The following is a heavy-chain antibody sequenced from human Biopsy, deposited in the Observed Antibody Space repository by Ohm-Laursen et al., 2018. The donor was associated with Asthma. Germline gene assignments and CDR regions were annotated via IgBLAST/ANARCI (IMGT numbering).Heavy chain of an antibody. CDR3: AESDYYGSGYYYGMDV. D-gene: IGHD3-10*01. V-gene: IGHV1-3*01. Sequence: GASVKVSCKTSGYTFINYAIHWVRQAPGQRLEWMGWINAGNGNTKYSQKFQGRVTITADESTSTAYMELSSLRSEDTAVYYCAESDYYGSGYYYGMDVWGQGTTVTVSS. CDR1: GYTFINYA. CDR2: INAGNGNT. J-gene: IGHJ6*02.